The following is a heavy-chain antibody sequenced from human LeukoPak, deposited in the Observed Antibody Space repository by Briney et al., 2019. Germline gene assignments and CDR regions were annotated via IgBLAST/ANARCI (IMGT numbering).Heavy chain of an antibody. J-gene: IGHJ5*02. D-gene: IGHD6-13*01. CDR2: MSYDGGNK. Sequence: GGSLRLSCAASGFTFSSYAMHWVRQAPGKGLEWVAVMSYDGGNKYYAESVKGRFTISRDNSKNTLYLQMNSLRAEDTAMYYCAKDQGAGYSSSWSWFDPWGQGTLVTVSS. CDR3: AKDQGAGYSSSWSWFDP. CDR1: GFTFSSYA. V-gene: IGHV3-30*04.